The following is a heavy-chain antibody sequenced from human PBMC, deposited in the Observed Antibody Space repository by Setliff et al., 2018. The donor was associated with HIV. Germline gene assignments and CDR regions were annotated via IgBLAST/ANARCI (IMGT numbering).Heavy chain of an antibody. J-gene: IGHJ5*02. V-gene: IGHV4-34*01. CDR1: GGSLSDHY. Sequence: PSETLSLTCAVYGGSLSDHYWSWIRQPPGKGLEWIGEINHIGSTNYNPSLRSRVSISVDASKNQFSLRLSSVTAADTAVYYCARVPVPGANWFDPWGRGTLVTVSS. CDR2: INHIGST. CDR3: ARVPVPGANWFDP.